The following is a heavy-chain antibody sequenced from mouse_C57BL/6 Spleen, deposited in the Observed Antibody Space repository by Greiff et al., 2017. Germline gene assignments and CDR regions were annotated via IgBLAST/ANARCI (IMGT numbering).Heavy chain of an antibody. CDR1: GYTFTSYG. CDR3: ARNYSSTTLFAY. CDR2: IYPRSGNT. V-gene: IGHV1-81*01. J-gene: IGHJ3*01. D-gene: IGHD2-12*01. Sequence: QVQLQQSGAELARPGASVKLSCKASGYTFTSYGISWVKQRTGQGLEWIGEIYPRSGNTYYNEKFKGKATLTADKSSSTAYMELRSLTSEDSAVYFCARNYSSTTLFAYWGQGTLVTVSA.